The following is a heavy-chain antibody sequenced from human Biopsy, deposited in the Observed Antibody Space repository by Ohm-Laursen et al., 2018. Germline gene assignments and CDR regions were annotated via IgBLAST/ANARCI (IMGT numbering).Heavy chain of an antibody. Sequence: SDTLSLTCTVSGGSISSYYWNWIRQPPGKGLEWIGYIYYSGTTDYSPSLKSRVTISIDKSKNQFFLKLSSVTAEDTAVYYCARDDAATVIRGLYYWGQGALVTASS. D-gene: IGHD3-10*01. V-gene: IGHV4-59*07. CDR3: ARDDAATVIRGLYY. CDR2: IYYSGTT. J-gene: IGHJ4*02. CDR1: GGSISSYY.